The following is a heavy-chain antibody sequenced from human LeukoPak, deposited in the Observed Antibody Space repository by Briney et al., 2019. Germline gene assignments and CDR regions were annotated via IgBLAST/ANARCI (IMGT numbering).Heavy chain of an antibody. Sequence: ASVKVSCKASGYTFTSYDINWVRQATGQGLEWMGWISPNSGNTGYAQKFQGRVTITRDTSISTAYMELSSLRSEDTAVYYCARGRYYDSSGYPYYYYMDVWGKGTTVTVSS. CDR2: ISPNSGNT. J-gene: IGHJ6*03. V-gene: IGHV1-8*01. CDR3: ARGRYYDSSGYPYYYYMDV. D-gene: IGHD3-22*01. CDR1: GYTFTSYD.